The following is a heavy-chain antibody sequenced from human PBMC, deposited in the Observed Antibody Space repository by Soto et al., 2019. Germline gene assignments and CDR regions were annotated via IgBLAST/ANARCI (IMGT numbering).Heavy chain of an antibody. D-gene: IGHD3-10*01. CDR1: GFTFRRYG. Sequence: LRLSCAASGFTFRRYGMHWVGQVPGRGLEWVALILDNGSRQFYTDSVKGRFTISRDNAKNTLFLDMNVLRDVDTAVYDCARDDDGEPNAFDVWGQGTMVTVSS. CDR2: ILDNGSRQ. V-gene: IGHV3-33*05. CDR3: ARDDDGEPNAFDV. J-gene: IGHJ3*01.